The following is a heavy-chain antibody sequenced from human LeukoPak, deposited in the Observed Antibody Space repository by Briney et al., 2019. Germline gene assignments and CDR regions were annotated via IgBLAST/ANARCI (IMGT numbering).Heavy chain of an antibody. J-gene: IGHJ3*02. CDR2: ISVYNGNP. CDR3: ARAGGWAREDYKADAFHI. D-gene: IGHD6-19*01. V-gene: IGHV1-18*01. Sequence: ASVKVSCKASGYTFTNFGISWVRQAPGQGLEWMGWISVYNGNPNYAQNLQGRVTMTTDTSTSTAYMELRSLRSDDTAVYYCARAGGWAREDYKADAFHIWGQGTMVTVST. CDR1: GYTFTNFG.